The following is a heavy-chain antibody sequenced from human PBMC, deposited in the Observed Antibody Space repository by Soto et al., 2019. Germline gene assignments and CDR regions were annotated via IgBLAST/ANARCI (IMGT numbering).Heavy chain of an antibody. V-gene: IGHV3-74*01. CDR1: GFTFTNYW. J-gene: IGHJ4*02. CDR3: TTVFEY. Sequence: EVQLVPSGGGSVQPGGSLRLSCAASGFTFTNYWLHWVRQVPGKGLVWVSRIDGVGAGTSYSDSVRGRFTISRDNAENMLYLQRNSRRAEVTAVYYCTTVFEYLGQGTLVTVSS. CDR2: IDGVGAGT.